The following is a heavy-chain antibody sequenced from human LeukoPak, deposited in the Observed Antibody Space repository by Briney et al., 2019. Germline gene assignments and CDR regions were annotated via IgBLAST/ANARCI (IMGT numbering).Heavy chain of an antibody. CDR1: GYSFTSYW. Sequence: GESLKISCKGSGYSFTSYWIGWVRQMPGKGLEWMGVIYPGDSDTRYSPSFQGQVTISADKSSRTAYLQWSSLKASDTAMYYCARRAYYYDSSGYYYRGAFDIWGQGTMVTVSS. CDR2: IYPGDSDT. J-gene: IGHJ3*02. V-gene: IGHV5-51*01. D-gene: IGHD3-22*01. CDR3: ARRAYYYDSSGYYYRGAFDI.